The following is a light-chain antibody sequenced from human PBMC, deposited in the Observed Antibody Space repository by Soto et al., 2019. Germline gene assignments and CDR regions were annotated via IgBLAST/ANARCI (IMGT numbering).Light chain of an antibody. CDR3: SAYTFRSTLLL. CDR1: SSDIGGYNY. V-gene: IGLV2-14*01. Sequence: QSALTQPASVSGSPGQSITISCTGTSSDIGGYNYVSWYQQHPGKAPQLMIYDVSNRPAGVSNRFSGSKSGNTASLTISGLQAEYEASYYFSAYTFRSTLLLLGGGT. J-gene: IGLJ2*01. CDR2: DVS.